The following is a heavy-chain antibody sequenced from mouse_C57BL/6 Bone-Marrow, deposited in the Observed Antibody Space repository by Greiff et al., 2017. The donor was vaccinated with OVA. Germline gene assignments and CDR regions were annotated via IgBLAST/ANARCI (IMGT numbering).Heavy chain of an antibody. CDR1: GFTFSDYG. Sequence: EVQRVESGGGLVKPGGSLKLSCAASGFTFSDYGMHWVRQAPEKGLEWVAYISSGSSTIYYADTVKGRFTISRDNAKNTLFLQMTSLRSEDTAMYYCARPMGPAWFAYWGQGTLVTVSA. CDR3: ARPMGPAWFAY. D-gene: IGHD4-1*01. J-gene: IGHJ3*01. V-gene: IGHV5-17*01. CDR2: ISSGSSTI.